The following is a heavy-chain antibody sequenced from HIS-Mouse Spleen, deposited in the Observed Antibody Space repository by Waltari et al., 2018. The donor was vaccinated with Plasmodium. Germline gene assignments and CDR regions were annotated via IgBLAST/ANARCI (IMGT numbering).Heavy chain of an antibody. CDR1: GFTFSGYC. CDR2: IKQDGSEK. J-gene: IGHJ2*01. D-gene: IGHD6-13*01. CDR3: ASSWYWYFDL. V-gene: IGHV3-7*01. Sequence: EVQLVESGGGLVQPGGSLRLSCAASGFTFSGYCVSWVRQAPGKGMEWVANIKQDGSEKYYVDSVKGRFTISRDNAKNSLYLQMNSLRAEDTAVYYCASSWYWYFDLWGRGTLVTVSS.